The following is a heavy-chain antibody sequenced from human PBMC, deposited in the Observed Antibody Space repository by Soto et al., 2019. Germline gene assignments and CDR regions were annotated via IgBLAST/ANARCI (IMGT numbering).Heavy chain of an antibody. J-gene: IGHJ5*02. Sequence: SETLSLTCTVSGGSISSGDYYWSWIRQPPGKGLEWIGYIYYSGSTYYNPSLKSRVTISVDTSNNQFSLRLTSVTAADTAVYYCARLGAYYQSLDPWGPGTLVTVSS. CDR3: ARLGAYYQSLDP. CDR1: GGSISSGDYY. V-gene: IGHV4-30-4*01. D-gene: IGHD2-21*01. CDR2: IYYSGST.